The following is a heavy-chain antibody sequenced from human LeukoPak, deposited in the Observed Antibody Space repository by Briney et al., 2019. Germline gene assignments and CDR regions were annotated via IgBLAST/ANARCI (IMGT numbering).Heavy chain of an antibody. D-gene: IGHD4-17*01. CDR1: GFTFSDYS. CDR3: ANLDYGDYGVDY. V-gene: IGHV3-48*01. Sequence: GGSLRLSCSASGFTFSDYSMNWVRQAPGKGLEWVSYISSTSATMYHADSVKGRFTISRDNSKNTLYLQLNSLRAEDTAVYYCANLDYGDYGVDYWGQGTLVTVSS. CDR2: ISSTSATM. J-gene: IGHJ4*02.